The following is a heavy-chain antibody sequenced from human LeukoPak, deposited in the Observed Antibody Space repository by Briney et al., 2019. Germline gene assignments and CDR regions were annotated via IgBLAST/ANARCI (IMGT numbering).Heavy chain of an antibody. Sequence: SETLSLTCAVYGGSFSGYYWSWFRQPPGKGLEWIEEINHSGSTNYNPSLKSRVTISVDTSKNQFFLKVSSVTAADTAVYYCARGRYTSSWSSYWGQGTLVTVSS. D-gene: IGHD6-13*01. CDR3: ARGRYTSSWSSY. J-gene: IGHJ4*02. V-gene: IGHV4-34*01. CDR1: GGSFSGYY. CDR2: INHSGST.